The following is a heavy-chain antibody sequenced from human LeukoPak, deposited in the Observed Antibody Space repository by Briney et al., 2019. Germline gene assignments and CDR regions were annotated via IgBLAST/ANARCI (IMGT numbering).Heavy chain of an antibody. Sequence: SETLSLTCTVSGGSISSYYWSWIRQSPGKGLEWIGYIYYSGSTNYNPSLKSRVTISVDTSKNQFSLKLSSVTAADTAVYYCARGRRDGYNFFYYYMDVWGKGTTVTISS. D-gene: IGHD5-24*01. CDR3: ARGRRDGYNFFYYYMDV. V-gene: IGHV4-59*01. J-gene: IGHJ6*03. CDR2: IYYSGST. CDR1: GGSISSYY.